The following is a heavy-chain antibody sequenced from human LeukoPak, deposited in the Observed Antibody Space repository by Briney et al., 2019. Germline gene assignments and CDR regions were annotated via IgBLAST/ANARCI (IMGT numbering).Heavy chain of an antibody. V-gene: IGHV3-30*18. Sequence: RGSLRLSCAASGFTFSSYGMHWVRQAPGKGLEWVAVISYDGSNKYYADSVKGRFTISRDNSKNTLYLQMNSLRAEDTAVYYCAKSYSDTVTPFGYWGQGTLVTVSS. CDR2: ISYDGSNK. J-gene: IGHJ4*02. CDR3: AKSYSDTVTPFGY. D-gene: IGHD4-17*01. CDR1: GFTFSSYG.